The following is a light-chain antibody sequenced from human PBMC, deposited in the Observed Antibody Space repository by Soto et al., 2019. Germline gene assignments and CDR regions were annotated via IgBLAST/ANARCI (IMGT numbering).Light chain of an antibody. CDR3: QQYNSYSEA. J-gene: IGKJ1*01. V-gene: IGKV1-5*03. CDR1: QSISSW. CDR2: KAS. Sequence: DIQMTQSPSTLSASVGDRVTITCRASQSISSWLAWYQRKPGKAPKLLIYKASGLESGVPSRFSGSGSGTDFTLTISSLQPDDFATYYCQQYNSYSEAFGQGTKVDI.